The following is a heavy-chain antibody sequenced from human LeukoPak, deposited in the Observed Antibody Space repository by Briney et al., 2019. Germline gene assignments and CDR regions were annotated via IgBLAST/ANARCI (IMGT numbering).Heavy chain of an antibody. CDR2: ISANNNNT. CDR3: ARALYHTFDY. D-gene: IGHD2-2*01. J-gene: IGHJ4*02. CDR1: GYTFTTYG. Sequence: ASVKVSCKASGYTFTTYGISWVRQAPGQGLEWMGWISANNNNTDNVQKLQGRVTMTTDTSTSTAYMELRSLRSDDTAVYYCARALYHTFDYWGQGTLVTVSS. V-gene: IGHV1-18*01.